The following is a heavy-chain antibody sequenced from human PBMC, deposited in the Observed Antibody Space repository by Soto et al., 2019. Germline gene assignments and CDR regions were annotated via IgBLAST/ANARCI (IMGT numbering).Heavy chain of an antibody. D-gene: IGHD6-13*01. Sequence: SETLSLTCNVSGFSISSGFYWGWVRQPPGKGLEWIGAIYHSGTTYSNPSLKSRVTMAIDTSKNQFSLSLASVAAADTAMYYCARGMNPQDYWGQGTLVTV. CDR3: ARGMNPQDY. V-gene: IGHV4-38-2*02. CDR2: IYHSGTT. J-gene: IGHJ4*02. CDR1: GFSISSGFY.